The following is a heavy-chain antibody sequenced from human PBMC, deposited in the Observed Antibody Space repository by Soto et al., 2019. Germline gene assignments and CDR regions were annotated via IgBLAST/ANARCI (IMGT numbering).Heavy chain of an antibody. Sequence: ASVKVSCKASGYTFTSYYMHWVRQAPGQGLEWMGIINPSGGSTGYAQKFQGRVTMTRDTSTSTVYMELSSLRSEDTAVYYCATEGRIAAAGYDYWGQGTLVTVSS. CDR1: GYTFTSYY. CDR2: INPSGGST. D-gene: IGHD6-13*01. V-gene: IGHV1-46*01. J-gene: IGHJ4*02. CDR3: ATEGRIAAAGYDY.